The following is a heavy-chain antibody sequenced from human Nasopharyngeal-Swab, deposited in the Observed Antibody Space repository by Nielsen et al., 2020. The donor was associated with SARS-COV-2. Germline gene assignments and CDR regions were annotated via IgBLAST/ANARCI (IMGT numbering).Heavy chain of an antibody. D-gene: IGHD3-10*01. V-gene: IGHV3-66*01. CDR3: ARDSNGSGRYY. CDR2: IYSGGNT. Sequence: VRQAPGKGLEWVSIIYSGGNTYYADSVKGRFTISRDNSKNTPFLQMNSLRAEDTAVYYCARDSNGSGRYYWGQGTLVTVSS. J-gene: IGHJ4*02.